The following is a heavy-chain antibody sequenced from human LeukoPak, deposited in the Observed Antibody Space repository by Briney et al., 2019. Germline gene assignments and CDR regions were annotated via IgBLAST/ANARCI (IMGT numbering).Heavy chain of an antibody. D-gene: IGHD3-10*01. CDR2: MNPNSGNR. CDR1: GYTFTNYD. CDR3: ATSNYYGSGSLLFDY. J-gene: IGHJ4*02. V-gene: IGHV1-8*03. Sequence: ASVKVSCKASGYTFTNYDINWVRQATGQGLEWMGWMNPNSGNRGYAQKFQGRVTFTRDTSISTAYMELSSLRSQDTAVYYCATSNYYGSGSLLFDYWGQGTLVTVSS.